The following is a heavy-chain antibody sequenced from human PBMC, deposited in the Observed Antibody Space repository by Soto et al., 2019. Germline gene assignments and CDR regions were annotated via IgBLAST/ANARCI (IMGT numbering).Heavy chain of an antibody. Sequence: GGSLRLSCAASGFTFSSYSMNWVRQAPGKGLEWVSSISSNSSYIYYADSVKGRFTISRDNSKNTLYLQMNSLRAEDTAVYYCARLVVFTGWFDPWGQGTLVTVSS. J-gene: IGHJ5*02. CDR3: ARLVVFTGWFDP. V-gene: IGHV3-21*04. CDR2: ISSNSSYI. CDR1: GFTFSSYS. D-gene: IGHD3-22*01.